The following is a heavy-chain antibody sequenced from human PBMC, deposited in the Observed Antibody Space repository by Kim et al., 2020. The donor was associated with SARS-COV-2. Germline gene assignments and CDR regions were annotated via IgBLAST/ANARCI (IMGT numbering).Heavy chain of an antibody. CDR2: ISYDGNNK. V-gene: IGHV3-33*05. Sequence: GGSLRLSCAASGFTFSDYAIHWVRQAPGKGLEWVSIISYDGNNKYYADSVKGRFTISRDNSKNTLYLQMNSLRADDTAVYYCARVIFTYGLGTYYNEIDCWGQGTLVTVSS. CDR1: GFTFSDYA. D-gene: IGHD3-10*01. CDR3: ARVIFTYGLGTYYNEIDC. J-gene: IGHJ4*02.